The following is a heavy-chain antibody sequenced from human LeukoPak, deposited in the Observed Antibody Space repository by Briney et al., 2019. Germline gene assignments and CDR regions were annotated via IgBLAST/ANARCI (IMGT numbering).Heavy chain of an antibody. CDR3: ARNLGGNCGGDCFHY. V-gene: IGHV3-7*01. J-gene: IGHJ4*02. CDR2: TKQDGSEK. Sequence: GGSLRLSCAASGFTFSSYWMSWVRQAPGKGLEWVANTKQDGSEKYYVDSVKGRFTISRDNAKNSLYLQMNSLRAEDTAVYYCARNLGGNCGGDCFHYWGQGTLVTVSS. CDR1: GFTFSSYW. D-gene: IGHD2-21*02.